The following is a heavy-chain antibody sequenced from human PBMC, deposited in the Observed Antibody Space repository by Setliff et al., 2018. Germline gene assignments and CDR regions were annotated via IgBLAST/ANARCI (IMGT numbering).Heavy chain of an antibody. CDR2: MNPNSGRT. CDR3: TTDPSPTFGGVIGAAFDF. V-gene: IGHV1-8*02. D-gene: IGHD3-16*01. Sequence: GASVKVSCKASGYTFTAYDIVWVRQATGQGLEWMGWMNPNSGRTGYPQKFQGRVTMTRNTSISTAYMELNSLKTEDTAVYYCTTDPSPTFGGVIGAAFDFWGQGTMVTVSS. CDR1: GYTFTAYD. J-gene: IGHJ3*01.